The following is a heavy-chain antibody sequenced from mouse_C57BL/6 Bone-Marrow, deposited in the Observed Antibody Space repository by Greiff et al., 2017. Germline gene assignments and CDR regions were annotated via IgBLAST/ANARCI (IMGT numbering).Heavy chain of an antibody. V-gene: IGHV14-4*01. CDR3: SSFDGNYFAF. Sequence: VQLQQSGAELVRPGASVKLSCTASGFNIKDDYIHWVKQRPEQGLEWIGRIDPEIGDTEYASKFQGKATITSDTSSNTAYLQLSSLTSEDTAVYYCSSFDGNYFAFWGQGTPLTVAS. D-gene: IGHD2-3*01. J-gene: IGHJ2*01. CDR2: IDPEIGDT. CDR1: GFNIKDDY.